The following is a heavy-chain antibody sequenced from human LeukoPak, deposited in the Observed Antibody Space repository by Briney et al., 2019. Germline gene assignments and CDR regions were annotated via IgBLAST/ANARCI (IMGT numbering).Heavy chain of an antibody. CDR2: IYSSGRT. Sequence: PSQTLSLTCNVSGGSISSGNYYWSWIRQPAGKGLEWIGRIYSSGRTNYNPSLKSRVTISVDTSKNQFSLNLSSVTATDTAVYYCTRDIPTSDWTKFDYWGQGTLVTVSS. D-gene: IGHD6-19*01. CDR1: GGSISSGNYY. CDR3: TRDIPTSDWTKFDY. J-gene: IGHJ4*02. V-gene: IGHV4-61*02.